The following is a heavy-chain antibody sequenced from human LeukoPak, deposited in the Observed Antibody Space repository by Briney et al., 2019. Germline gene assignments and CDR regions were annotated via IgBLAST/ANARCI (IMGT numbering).Heavy chain of an antibody. CDR2: ISSSGSTI. CDR1: GFTFDDHG. CDR3: AELGITMIGGV. J-gene: IGHJ6*04. Sequence: GGSLRLSCAASGFTFDDHGMSWVRQAPGKGLEWVSYISSSGSTIYYADSVKGRFTISRDNAKNSLYLQMNSLRAEDTAVYYCAELGITMIGGVWGKGTTVTISS. D-gene: IGHD3-10*02. V-gene: IGHV3-48*03.